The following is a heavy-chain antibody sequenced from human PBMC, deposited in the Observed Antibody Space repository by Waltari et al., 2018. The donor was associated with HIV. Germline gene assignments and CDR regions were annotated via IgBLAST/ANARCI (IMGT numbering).Heavy chain of an antibody. CDR1: GYNFPNYG. V-gene: IGHV1-18*01. D-gene: IGHD2-2*01. CDR3: ARDRYCTSSACYMALTYLDN. J-gene: IGHJ4*02. Sequence: QVQLVQSGAEVKKPGASVKVSCKATGYNFPNYGITWVRQDPGQGLEWMGWISDYKGHTKYAQTFQGRVTVTTDASTTTAYMELRSLTSDDTAVYYCARDRYCTSSACYMALTYLDNWGQGTLVTVSS. CDR2: ISDYKGHT.